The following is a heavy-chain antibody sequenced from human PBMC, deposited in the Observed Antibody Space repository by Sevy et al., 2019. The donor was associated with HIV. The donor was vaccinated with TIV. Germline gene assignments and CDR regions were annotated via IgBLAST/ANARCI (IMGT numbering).Heavy chain of an antibody. CDR2: ISSSGSSI. D-gene: IGHD2-8*01. V-gene: IGHV3-48*03. J-gene: IGHJ5*02. CDR3: TRNGGAFDNGFDP. Sequence: GGSLRLSCTASGFTFSSYDMNWVRQAPGKGLEWVSKISSSGSSIYYADSMKGRFTISRDNAKNSLNLQMNSRRAEDTAVYYCTRNGGAFDNGFDPWGQGTLVTVSS. CDR1: GFTFSSYD.